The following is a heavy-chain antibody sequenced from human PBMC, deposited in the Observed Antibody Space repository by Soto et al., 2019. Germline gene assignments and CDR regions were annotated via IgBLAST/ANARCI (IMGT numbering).Heavy chain of an antibody. V-gene: IGHV3-74*01. CDR2: VNGAGSRT. Sequence: EVQLVESGGGLVQPGGSLRLSCAASGFTFSNYWMHWVRQVPGKGLVWVSRVNGAGSRTFYADSVKSGFTISRDNAENTVFVQMNCQSAEDTAVYYCARDNWNTVWGQGTMVTVSS. D-gene: IGHD1-20*01. J-gene: IGHJ3*01. CDR1: GFTFSNYW. CDR3: ARDNWNTV.